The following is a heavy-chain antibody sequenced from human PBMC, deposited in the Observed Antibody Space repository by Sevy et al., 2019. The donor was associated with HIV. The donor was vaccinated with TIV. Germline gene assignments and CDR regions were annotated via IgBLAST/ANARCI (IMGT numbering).Heavy chain of an antibody. J-gene: IGHJ3*01. V-gene: IGHV4-39*02. CDR2: VYYSGST. Sequence: SETLSLTCTVSGGSIISSTYYWGWIRQPPGKGLEWIGSVYYSGSTYYNPSLRSRVTISVDMFKDHFSLKLSSVTAADTAGDYCARRGAGPAFDVWGQGTMVTVSS. CDR1: GGSIISSTYY. CDR3: ARRGAGPAFDV. D-gene: IGHD3-10*01.